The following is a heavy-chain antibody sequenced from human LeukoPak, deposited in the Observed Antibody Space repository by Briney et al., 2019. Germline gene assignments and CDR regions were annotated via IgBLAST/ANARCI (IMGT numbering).Heavy chain of an antibody. V-gene: IGHV3-23*01. CDR3: AKDSRPLLDYVWGSYRYGFDY. J-gene: IGHJ4*02. Sequence: GGSLRLSCEGSGFTFSSYAMSWVRQAPGKGLEWVSAISGSGGSTYYADSVKGRFTISRDNSKNTLYLQMNSLRAEDTAVYYCAKDSRPLLDYVWGSYRYGFDYWGQGTLVTVSS. CDR2: ISGSGGST. D-gene: IGHD3-16*02. CDR1: GFTFSSYA.